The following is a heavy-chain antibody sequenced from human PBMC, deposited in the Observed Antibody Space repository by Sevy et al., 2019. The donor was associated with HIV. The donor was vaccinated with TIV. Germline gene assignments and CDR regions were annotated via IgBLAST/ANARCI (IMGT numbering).Heavy chain of an antibody. CDR2: ISNSGTTI. Sequence: GGSLRLSCTASGFTFSSYEMNWVRQAPGKGLEWVPYISNSGTTIFYSDSVKGRFSISRDNARNSLYLQMNSLRAEDTAVYFCARDLPPSATTVAHFDCWGQGTLVTVSS. CDR3: ARDLPPSATTVAHFDC. J-gene: IGHJ4*02. V-gene: IGHV3-48*03. D-gene: IGHD4-17*01. CDR1: GFTFSSYE.